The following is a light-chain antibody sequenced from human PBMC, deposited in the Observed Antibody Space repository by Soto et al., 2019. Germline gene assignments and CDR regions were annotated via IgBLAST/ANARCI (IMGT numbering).Light chain of an antibody. CDR3: SLYTSENAYV. CDR2: EVS. V-gene: IGLV2-14*01. Sequence: QSALTQPASVSGSPGQSITISCTGTSSDVGGSNYVSWYQQYPGKAPKIMIYEVSKRPSGVPDRFSGSKSGNTASLTISGLQAADEADYYCSLYTSENAYVFGTGTKVTVL. J-gene: IGLJ1*01. CDR1: SSDVGGSNY.